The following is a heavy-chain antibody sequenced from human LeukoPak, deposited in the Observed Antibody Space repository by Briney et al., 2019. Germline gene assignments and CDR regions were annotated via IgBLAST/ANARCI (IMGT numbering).Heavy chain of an antibody. J-gene: IGHJ5*02. D-gene: IGHD5/OR15-5a*01. Sequence: GGSLRLSCAASGFTFSSYSMNWVRQAPGKGLEWVSSISSSSSYIYYADSVTGRFTISRDNAKNSLYLQMNSLRTEDTAVYYCASCLSVSSWFDPWGQGTLVTVSS. CDR1: GFTFSSYS. CDR3: ASCLSVSSWFDP. CDR2: ISSSSSYI. V-gene: IGHV3-21*01.